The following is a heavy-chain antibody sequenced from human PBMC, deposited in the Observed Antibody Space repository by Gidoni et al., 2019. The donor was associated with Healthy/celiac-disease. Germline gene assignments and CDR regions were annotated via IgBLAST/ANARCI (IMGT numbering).Heavy chain of an antibody. D-gene: IGHD3-22*01. CDR3: ARRYYDSSGYYYFDY. J-gene: IGHJ4*02. CDR1: GYTFTSYY. Sequence: QVQLVQSGAEVKKPGASVKVSCTASGYTFTSYYMHWVRQAPGQGLEWMGIINPSGGSTSYAQKFQGRVTMTRDTSTSTVYMELSSLRSEDTAVYYCARRYYDSSGYYYFDYWGQGTLVTVSS. V-gene: IGHV1-46*01. CDR2: INPSGGST.